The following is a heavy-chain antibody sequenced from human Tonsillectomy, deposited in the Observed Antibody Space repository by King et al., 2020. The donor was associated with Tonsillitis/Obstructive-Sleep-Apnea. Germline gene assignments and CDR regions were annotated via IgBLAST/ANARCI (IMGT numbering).Heavy chain of an antibody. CDR2: INTLNGNT. D-gene: IGHD3-3*01. Sequence: QLVQSGAEVKKAGASVKVSCKASGYTFTSNAISWVRQAPGQGLEWMGWINTLNGNTHLEQTLQDRLTLTTDTSTTTAYMELRSLKSDDTAVYYCTRTGRKDFWSGYYNAWGQGTLVTVSS. J-gene: IGHJ5*02. CDR3: TRTGRKDFWSGYYNA. V-gene: IGHV1-18*01. CDR1: GYTFTSNA.